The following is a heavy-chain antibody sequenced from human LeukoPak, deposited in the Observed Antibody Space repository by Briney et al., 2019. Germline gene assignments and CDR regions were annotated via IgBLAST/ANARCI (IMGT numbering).Heavy chain of an antibody. Sequence: SETLSLTCTVSGGSISSYSWSWIRQPPGKGLEWIGSIYYSGSTYYNPSLKSRVTISVDTSKNQFSLKLSSVTAADTAVYYCASIQIPVSGSYFFDYWGQGTLVTVSS. J-gene: IGHJ4*02. V-gene: IGHV4-59*05. CDR3: ASIQIPVSGSYFFDY. CDR1: GGSISSYS. CDR2: IYYSGST. D-gene: IGHD1-26*01.